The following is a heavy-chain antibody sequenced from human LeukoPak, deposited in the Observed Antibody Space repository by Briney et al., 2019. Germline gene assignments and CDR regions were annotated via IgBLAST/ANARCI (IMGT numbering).Heavy chain of an antibody. CDR2: INPSGGST. J-gene: IGHJ3*02. CDR3: ARDQGSSWYHHDAFDI. V-gene: IGHV1-46*01. D-gene: IGHD6-13*01. Sequence: PVASVKVSCKASGYTFTGYYMHWVRQAPGQGLEWMGIINPSGGSTSYAQKFQGRVTMTRDTSTSTVYMELSSLRSEDTAVYYCARDQGSSWYHHDAFDIWGQGTMVTVSS. CDR1: GYTFTGYY.